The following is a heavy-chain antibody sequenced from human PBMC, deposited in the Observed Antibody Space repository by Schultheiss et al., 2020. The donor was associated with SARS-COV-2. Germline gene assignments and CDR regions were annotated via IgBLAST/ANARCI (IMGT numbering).Heavy chain of an antibody. V-gene: IGHV4-39*01. CDR2: IYYSGST. D-gene: IGHD1-26*01. Sequence: SETLSLTCTVSGGSISSSSYYWGWIRQPPGKGLEWIGSIYYSGSTYYNPSLKSRVTISVDTSKNQFSLKLSSVTAADTAVYYCARRRREDLAFDIWGQGTMVTVSS. J-gene: IGHJ3*02. CDR1: GGSISSSSYY. CDR3: ARRRREDLAFDI.